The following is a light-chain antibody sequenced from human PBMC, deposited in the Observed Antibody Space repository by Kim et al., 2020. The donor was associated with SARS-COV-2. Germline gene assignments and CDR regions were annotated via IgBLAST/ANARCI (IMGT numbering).Light chain of an antibody. Sequence: SMEDRVTHTCRARQGVDTWRAWYQQKPGKAPKRLIYNASNLENGVPSRFSGSGSGTHFTLITSSMQPDDFATYYYQHFSPVSWTFGQGTKVDIK. J-gene: IGKJ1*01. V-gene: IGKV1-5*03. CDR2: NAS. CDR1: QGVDTW. CDR3: QHFSPVSWT.